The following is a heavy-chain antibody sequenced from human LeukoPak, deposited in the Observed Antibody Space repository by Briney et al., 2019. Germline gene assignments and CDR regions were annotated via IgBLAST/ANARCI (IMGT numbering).Heavy chain of an antibody. CDR3: ARGGYSYGSPFYYYYYYMDV. CDR1: GGSFSGYY. V-gene: IGHV4-34*01. D-gene: IGHD5-18*01. J-gene: IGHJ6*03. CDR2: INHSGST. Sequence: SETLSLTCAVYGGSFSGYYWSWIRQPPGKGLEWIGEINHSGSTHYNPSLKSRVTISVDTSKNQFSLKLSSVTAADTAVYYCARGGYSYGSPFYYYYYYMDVWGKGTTVTVSS.